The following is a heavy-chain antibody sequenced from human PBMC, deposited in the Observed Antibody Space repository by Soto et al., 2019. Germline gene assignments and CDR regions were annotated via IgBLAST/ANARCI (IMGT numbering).Heavy chain of an antibody. CDR1: GFTFSSYD. CDR3: AREGGYCNSTSCYDYGMDV. D-gene: IGHD2-2*01. J-gene: IGHJ6*02. V-gene: IGHV3-21*01. Sequence: PGGSLRLSCAASGFTFSSYDMNWVRQAPGKGLEWVSSISSSSSYIYYADSVKGRFTISRDNAKNSLYLQMNSLRAEDTAVYYCAREGGYCNSTSCYDYGMDVWGQGTTVTVSS. CDR2: ISSSSSYI.